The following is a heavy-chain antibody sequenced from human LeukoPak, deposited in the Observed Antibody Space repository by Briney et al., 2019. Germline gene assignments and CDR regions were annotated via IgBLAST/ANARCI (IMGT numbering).Heavy chain of an antibody. CDR1: GFTFSSYS. CDR2: ISSSSSTI. J-gene: IGHJ5*02. Sequence: PGGSLRLSCAASGFTFSSYSMNWVRQAPGKGLEWVSYISSSSSTIYYADSVKGRFTISRDNAKNSLYLQMNSLRAEDTAVYYCARERTSGWDAFDTWGQGTLVTVSS. V-gene: IGHV3-48*01. D-gene: IGHD6-19*01. CDR3: ARERTSGWDAFDT.